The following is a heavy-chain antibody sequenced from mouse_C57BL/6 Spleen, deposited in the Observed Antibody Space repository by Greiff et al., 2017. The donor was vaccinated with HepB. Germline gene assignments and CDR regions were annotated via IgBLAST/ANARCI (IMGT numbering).Heavy chain of an antibody. CDR1: GYSFTDYN. V-gene: IGHV1-39*01. J-gene: IGHJ4*01. CDR2: INPNYGTT. D-gene: IGHD3-2*02. Sequence: VQLQQSGPELVKPGASVKISCKASGYSFTDYNMNWVKQSNGKSLEWIGVINPNYGTTSYNQKFKGKATLTVDQSSSTAYMQLNSLTSEDSAVDYCARASRQTAQASLGAMDYWGQGTSVTVSS. CDR3: ARASRQTAQASLGAMDY.